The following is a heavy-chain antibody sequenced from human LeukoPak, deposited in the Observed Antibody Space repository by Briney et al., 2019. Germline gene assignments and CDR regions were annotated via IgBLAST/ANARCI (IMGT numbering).Heavy chain of an antibody. J-gene: IGHJ6*03. D-gene: IGHD1-26*01. V-gene: IGHV3-73*01. Sequence: GGSLKLSCAASGFTFSASAVHWVRQASGKGLEWVGRIRSKAVTYATAYAASVKGRFTISRDDSKNTAYLQMNSLKIEDTAVYYCTTPSGSYGDYYYYYMDVWGKGTTVTVSS. CDR3: TTPSGSYGDYYYYYMDV. CDR1: GFTFSASA. CDR2: IRSKAVTYAT.